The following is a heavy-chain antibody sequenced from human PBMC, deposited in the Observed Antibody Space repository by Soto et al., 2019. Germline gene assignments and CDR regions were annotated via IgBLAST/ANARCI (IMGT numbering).Heavy chain of an antibody. Sequence: QVQLVQSGAEVKKPGSSVKVSCKASGGTFSSYAISWVRQAPGQGLEWMGGIIPIFGTANYAQKFQGRVTITADESTSTAYMELSSLRSEDTAVCYCARDLYAGSTSFYYYGMDVWGQGTTVTVSS. V-gene: IGHV1-69*01. J-gene: IGHJ6*02. D-gene: IGHD2-2*01. CDR3: ARDLYAGSTSFYYYGMDV. CDR1: GGTFSSYA. CDR2: IIPIFGTA.